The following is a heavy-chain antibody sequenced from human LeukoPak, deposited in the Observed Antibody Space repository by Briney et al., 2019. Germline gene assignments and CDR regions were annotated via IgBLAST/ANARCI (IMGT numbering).Heavy chain of an antibody. Sequence: SETLSLTCTVSGGSISSYYWSRIRQPPGKGLEWIGYIYYSGSTNYNPSLKSRVTISVDTSKNQFSLKLSSVTAADTAVYYCARDRRITMIPSNWFDPWGQGTLVTVSS. V-gene: IGHV4-59*01. CDR2: IYYSGST. J-gene: IGHJ5*02. D-gene: IGHD3-22*01. CDR3: ARDRRITMIPSNWFDP. CDR1: GGSISSYY.